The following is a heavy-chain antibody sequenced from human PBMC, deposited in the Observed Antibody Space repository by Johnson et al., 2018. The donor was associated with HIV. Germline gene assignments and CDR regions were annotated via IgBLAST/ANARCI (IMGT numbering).Heavy chain of an antibody. J-gene: IGHJ3*02. CDR1: GFTVSRNY. Sequence: VQLVESGGGLVQPGGSLRLSCAASGFTVSRNYMTCVRQAPGKGLEWVSIIYSGGTTYYADSVNGRFTISRDTSKNTLYLQMNSLRVEDTAVYYCAGSRGDGSGTDDAFDIWGQGTMVTVSS. D-gene: IGHD3-10*01. CDR2: IYSGGTT. CDR3: AGSRGDGSGTDDAFDI. V-gene: IGHV3-66*01.